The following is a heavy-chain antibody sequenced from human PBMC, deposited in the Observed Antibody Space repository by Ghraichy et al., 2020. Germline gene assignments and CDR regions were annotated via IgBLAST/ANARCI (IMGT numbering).Heavy chain of an antibody. CDR1: GFTFDDYT. CDR2: ISWDGGST. J-gene: IGHJ6*02. V-gene: IGHV3-43*01. CDR3: AKAGYYGMDV. Sequence: LSLTCAASGFTFDDYTMHWVRQAPGKGLEWVSLISWDGGSTYYADSVKGRFTISRDNSKNSLYLQMNSLRTEDTALYYCAKAGYYGMDVWGQGTTVTVSS.